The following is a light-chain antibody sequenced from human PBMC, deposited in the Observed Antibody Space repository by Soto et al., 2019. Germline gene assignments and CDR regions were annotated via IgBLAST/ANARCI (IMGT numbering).Light chain of an antibody. CDR2: GNS. J-gene: IGLJ2*01. Sequence: QSVLTQPPSVSGAPGQRVTISCTGSSSNIGAGYDVHWYQQLPGTALKLLIYGNSNRPSGVPDRFSGSKSGTSASLAITGLQAEDEADYYCQSSDSSLSALFGGGTKLTVL. CDR1: SSNIGAGYD. V-gene: IGLV1-40*01. CDR3: QSSDSSLSAL.